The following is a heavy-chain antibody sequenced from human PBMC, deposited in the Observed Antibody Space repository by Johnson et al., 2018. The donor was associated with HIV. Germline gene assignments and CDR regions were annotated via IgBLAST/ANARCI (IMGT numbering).Heavy chain of an antibody. CDR1: GFTISSNY. CDR3: ARDALESPWGFDI. V-gene: IGHV3-66*01. Sequence: EKLVESGGGLVQPGGSLRLSCAASGFTISSNYMSWVRQVPGKGLEWVSVINSGGSTYYADFVKGRFIISRDNSKNTLYIQMNSLRADGTAVYYCARDALESPWGFDIWGQGSLVTVSS. D-gene: IGHD7-27*01. J-gene: IGHJ3*02. CDR2: INSGGST.